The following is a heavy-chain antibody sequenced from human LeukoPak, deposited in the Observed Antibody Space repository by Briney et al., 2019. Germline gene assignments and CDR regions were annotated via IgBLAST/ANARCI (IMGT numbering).Heavy chain of an antibody. V-gene: IGHV1-8*01. D-gene: IGHD6-19*01. CDR1: GYTLTSCD. CDR2: MNPNSGNT. Sequence: ASVKVSWKASGYTLTSCDINCVRQVTGHGLEWMGWMNPNSGNTGYGQSFQGRITMTRDISIGTAYMELSNLTSEDTAIYYCTRGSSGRRDNWGQGTLVTVSA. CDR3: TRGSSGRRDN. J-gene: IGHJ4*02.